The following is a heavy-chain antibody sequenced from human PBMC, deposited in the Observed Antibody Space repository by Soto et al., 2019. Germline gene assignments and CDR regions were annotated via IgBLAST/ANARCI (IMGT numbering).Heavy chain of an antibody. CDR1: GGSITSGAYY. V-gene: IGHV4-31*11. D-gene: IGHD3-16*01. J-gene: IGHJ4*02. CDR3: ARGSDGDYYDY. CDR2: IHYSVRT. Sequence: SETLSLTCAVSGGSITSGAYYCTWIRQHPGKGLEWIAYIHYSVRTYYNPSLKSRVTISVDTSNNQFSLKLSSVTAADTAVYYCARGSDGDYYDYWGQGTMVTVSS.